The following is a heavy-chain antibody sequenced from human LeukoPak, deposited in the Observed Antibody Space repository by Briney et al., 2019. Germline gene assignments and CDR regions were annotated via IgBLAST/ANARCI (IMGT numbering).Heavy chain of an antibody. CDR1: GFPFSIYE. D-gene: IGHD6-19*01. Sequence: GGALRLSCAVSGFPFSIYEMNWVRQAPGRGVEGVSNIGSSGTTRYYADSVKDRFSISRDNAKNALYLQMNSLRVEDTGVYYCALLAVASDFDYWGQGALVTVSS. V-gene: IGHV3-48*03. J-gene: IGHJ4*02. CDR2: IGSSGTTR. CDR3: ALLAVASDFDY.